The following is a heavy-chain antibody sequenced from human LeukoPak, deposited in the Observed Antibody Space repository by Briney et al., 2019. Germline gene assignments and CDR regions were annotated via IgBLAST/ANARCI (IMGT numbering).Heavy chain of an antibody. CDR1: GGSISSYY. J-gene: IGHJ4*02. V-gene: IGHV4-59*01. CDR3: ARVYCSSTSCYLDY. D-gene: IGHD2-2*01. Sequence: SETLSLTCTVSGGSISSYYWSWIRQPPGKGLEWIGYIYYSGSTNYNPSLKSRVTISVDTSKNQFSLKLSSVTAADTAVYYCARVYCSSTSCYLDYWGQGTLVTVSS. CDR2: IYYSGST.